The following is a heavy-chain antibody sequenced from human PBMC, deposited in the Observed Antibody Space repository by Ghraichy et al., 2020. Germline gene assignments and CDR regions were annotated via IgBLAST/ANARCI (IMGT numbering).Heavy chain of an antibody. CDR2: IYTSGST. Sequence: SETLSLTCTVSGGSISSGSYYWSWIRQPAGKGLEWIGRIYTSGSTNYNPSLKSRVTISVDTSKNQFSLKLSSVTAADTAVYYCARDPVGATAPFDYWGQGTLVTVSS. CDR1: GGSISSGSYY. CDR3: ARDPVGATAPFDY. J-gene: IGHJ4*02. D-gene: IGHD1-26*01. V-gene: IGHV4-61*02.